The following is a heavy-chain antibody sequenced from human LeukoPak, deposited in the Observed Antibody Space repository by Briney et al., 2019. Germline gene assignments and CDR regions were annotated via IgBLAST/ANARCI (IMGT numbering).Heavy chain of an antibody. D-gene: IGHD3/OR15-3a*01. CDR2: IEPSGGST. J-gene: IGHJ1*01. CDR1: GYTFTSYH. CDR3: ARDHFGQGPQYFQH. V-gene: IGHV1-46*01. Sequence: ASVKVSCKASGYTFTSYHMHWVRQAPGQGLEWMGIIEPSGGSTGYAQKFQGRVTMTRDTSTSTVYMELSSLRSEDTAVYYCARDHFGQGPQYFQHWGQGTLVTVSS.